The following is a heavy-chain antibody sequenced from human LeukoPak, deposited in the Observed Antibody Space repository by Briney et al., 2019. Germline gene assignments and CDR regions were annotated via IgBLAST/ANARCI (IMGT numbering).Heavy chain of an antibody. CDR3: ARDPAAVAGTGGDY. D-gene: IGHD6-19*01. J-gene: IGHJ4*02. CDR2: VNPNSGGT. CDR1: GGTFSSYA. V-gene: IGHV1-2*02. Sequence: ASVKVSCKASGGTFSSYAISWVRQAPGQGLEWMGWVNPNSGGTNYAQKFQGRVTMTRDTSISTAYMELSRLRSDDTAVYYCARDPAAVAGTGGDYWGQGTLVTVSS.